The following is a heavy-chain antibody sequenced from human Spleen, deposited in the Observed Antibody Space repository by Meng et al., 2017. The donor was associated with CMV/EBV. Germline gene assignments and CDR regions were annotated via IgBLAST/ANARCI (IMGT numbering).Heavy chain of an antibody. D-gene: IGHD2-2*02. Sequence: SVKVSCKASGGTFSSYAISWVRQAPGQGLEWMGGIIPILGIANYAQKFQGRFTITADKSTSTAYMELSSLRSEDTAVYYCARDRTEGYCSSTSCYTIRFIDYWGQGTLVTVSS. CDR3: ARDRTEGYCSSTSCYTIRFIDY. CDR1: GGTFSSYA. CDR2: IIPILGIA. J-gene: IGHJ4*02. V-gene: IGHV1-69*10.